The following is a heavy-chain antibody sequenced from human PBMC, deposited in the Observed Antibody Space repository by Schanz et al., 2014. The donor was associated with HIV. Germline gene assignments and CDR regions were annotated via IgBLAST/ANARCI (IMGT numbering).Heavy chain of an antibody. Sequence: QVQLVESGGGVVQPGRSLRLSCAASEFIFSSYAMHWVRQAPGKGLEWVAAISYDGRNKYYADSVKGRFTISRDNSKNTLYLQMNSLRAEDTAVYYCTGGLYYDSTPFDPWGQGTLVTVSS. CDR3: TGGLYYDSTPFDP. D-gene: IGHD3-22*01. CDR1: EFIFSSYA. V-gene: IGHV3-30*04. J-gene: IGHJ5*02. CDR2: ISYDGRNK.